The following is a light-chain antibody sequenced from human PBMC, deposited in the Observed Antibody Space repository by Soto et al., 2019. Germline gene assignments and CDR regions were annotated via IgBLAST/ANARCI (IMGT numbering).Light chain of an antibody. CDR2: AAS. V-gene: IGKV1-9*01. CDR1: QGISSY. J-gene: IGKJ3*01. Sequence: DIQLTQSPSFLSASVGDRVTITCRASQGISSYLAWYQQKPGKAPNLLIYAASTLQSGVPSRFSGSGSGTECTLTISSLQPDDFATYYCQQLNNYPFTFGPGTTLDIK. CDR3: QQLNNYPFT.